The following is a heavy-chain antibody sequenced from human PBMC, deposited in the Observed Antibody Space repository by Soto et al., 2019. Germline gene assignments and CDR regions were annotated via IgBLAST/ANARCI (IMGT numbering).Heavy chain of an antibody. CDR1: GYTFTSYA. CDR3: ASASKGTYYYDRSGYYDAFDI. CDR2: INAGNGNT. D-gene: IGHD3-22*01. J-gene: IGHJ3*02. Sequence: ASVKVSCKASGYTFTSYAMHWVRQAPGQRLEWMGWINAGNGNTKYSQKFQGRVTITRDTSASTAYMELSSLRSEDTAVYYCASASKGTYYYDRSGYYDAFDIWGQGTMVTV. V-gene: IGHV1-3*01.